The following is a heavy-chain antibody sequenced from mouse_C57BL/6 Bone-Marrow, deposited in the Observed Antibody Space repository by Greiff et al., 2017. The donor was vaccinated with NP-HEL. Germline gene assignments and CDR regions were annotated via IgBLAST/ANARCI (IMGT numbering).Heavy chain of an antibody. J-gene: IGHJ4*01. Sequence: DVMLVEPGGGLVKPGGSLKLSCAASGFTFSDYGMHWVRQAPEKGLEWVAYISSGSSTIYYADTVKGRFTISIDNAQNTLFLQMTSLRSEDAAVYYCARGDWYYAMDDWGQGTSVTVSS. V-gene: IGHV5-17*01. D-gene: IGHD3-3*01. CDR1: GFTFSDYG. CDR2: ISSGSSTI. CDR3: ARGDWYYAMDD.